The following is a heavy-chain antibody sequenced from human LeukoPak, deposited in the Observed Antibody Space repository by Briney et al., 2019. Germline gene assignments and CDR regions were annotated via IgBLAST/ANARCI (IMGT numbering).Heavy chain of an antibody. V-gene: IGHV4-31*03. CDR1: GDSISNGAYY. D-gene: IGHD4-23*01. CDR3: AREGGTVVTSDY. CDR2: IHNSGNT. Sequence: SQTLSLTCTVSGDSISNGAYYWSWIRQHPGKGLEWIGYIHNSGNTYYNPSLRRRVIMSLDTSKSQFSLKLNSVTAADTAVYFCAREGGTVVTSDYWGQGTLVTVSS. J-gene: IGHJ4*02.